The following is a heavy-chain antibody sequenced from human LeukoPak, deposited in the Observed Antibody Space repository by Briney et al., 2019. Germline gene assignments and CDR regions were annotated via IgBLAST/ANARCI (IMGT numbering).Heavy chain of an antibody. CDR2: IYNDAST. D-gene: IGHD4-17*01. V-gene: IGHV3-53*01. CDR1: GFAVRDYY. Sequence: GGSLRLSCAAAGFAVRDYYMSWVRQAPGKGLQWLSVIYNDASTYYADSVMGRLTISRDNSKNTVHLQMNSLRVDDTAVYYCVRDNGAPSGYWGQGTLVTVSS. CDR3: VRDNGAPSGY. J-gene: IGHJ4*02.